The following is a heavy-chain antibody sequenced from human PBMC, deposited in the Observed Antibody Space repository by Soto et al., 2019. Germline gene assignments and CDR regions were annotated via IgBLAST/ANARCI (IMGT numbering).Heavy chain of an antibody. D-gene: IGHD6-13*01. CDR2: ISYDGSNK. J-gene: IGHJ4*02. V-gene: IGHV3-30*03. CDR1: GFTFSSYG. CDR3: ARASIAAAGTDY. Sequence: QVQLVESGGVVVQPGRSLRLSCAASGFTFSSYGMHWVRQAPGKGLEWVAVISYDGSNKYYADSVKGRFTISRDNSKNTLYLQMNSLSADDTAVYYCARASIAAAGTDYWGQGTLVTVSS.